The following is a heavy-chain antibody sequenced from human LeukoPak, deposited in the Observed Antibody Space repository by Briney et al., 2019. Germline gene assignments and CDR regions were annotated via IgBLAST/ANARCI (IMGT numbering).Heavy chain of an antibody. D-gene: IGHD4-17*01. J-gene: IGHJ4*02. Sequence: GASVKVSCKASGYTFTSYGISWVRQAPGQGLEWMGWTSAYNGNTNYAQKLQGRVTMTTDTSTSTAYMELRSLRSDDTAVYYCATTDYGDYRGDYWGQGTLVTVSS. CDR1: GYTFTSYG. CDR2: TSAYNGNT. CDR3: ATTDYGDYRGDY. V-gene: IGHV1-18*01.